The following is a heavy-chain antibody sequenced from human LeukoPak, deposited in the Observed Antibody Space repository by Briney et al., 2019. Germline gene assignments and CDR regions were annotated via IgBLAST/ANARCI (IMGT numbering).Heavy chain of an antibody. V-gene: IGHV6-1*01. CDR2: TYYRSKWYN. CDR3: TRDGIRVLDY. CDR1: GDSVSSNSAA. Sequence: SQTLSLTCAISGDSVSSNSAAWNWIRQFPSRGLEWLGRTYYRSKWYNDYAVSVKSRIVINPDTSKNQFSLQLSSVTPEDTAVYYCTRDGIRVLDYWGQGILVTVSS. D-gene: IGHD1-1*01. J-gene: IGHJ4*02.